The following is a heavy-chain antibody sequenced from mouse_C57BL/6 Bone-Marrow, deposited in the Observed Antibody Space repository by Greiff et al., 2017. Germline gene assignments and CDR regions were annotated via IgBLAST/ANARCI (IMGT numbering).Heavy chain of an antibody. CDR3: ARSFFITTFYFDY. Sequence: EVQLVESGGGLVKPGGSLKLSCAASGFPFSAYGMHGVRQAPEKGLEWVAYISSGSSTIYYADTVKGRFTISRDNAKNTLFLQMTRLRSEATDIYYCARSFFITTFYFDYWGQGTTLTVSS. CDR1: GFPFSAYG. V-gene: IGHV5-17*01. D-gene: IGHD1-1*01. J-gene: IGHJ2*01. CDR2: ISSGSSTI.